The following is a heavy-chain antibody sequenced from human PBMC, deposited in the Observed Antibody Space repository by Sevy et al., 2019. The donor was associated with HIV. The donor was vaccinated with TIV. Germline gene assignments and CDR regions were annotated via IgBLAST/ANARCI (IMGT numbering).Heavy chain of an antibody. CDR1: GFTFSNYG. CDR2: IWNDRQNK. J-gene: IGHJ3*01. Sequence: GGSVRLSCAASGFTFSNYGMHWVRQAPGKGLEWVAVIWNDRQNKHYGDFVKGRFTISRDNSKNTLYLQMNSLRVEDTAVYYCASLPNNYYDISGYSGDNAFDLWGRGTMVTVSS. D-gene: IGHD3-22*01. CDR3: ASLPNNYYDISGYSGDNAFDL. V-gene: IGHV3-33*03.